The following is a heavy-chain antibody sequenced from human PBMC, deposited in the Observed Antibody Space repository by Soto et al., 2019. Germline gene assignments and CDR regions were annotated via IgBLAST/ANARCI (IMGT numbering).Heavy chain of an antibody. Sequence: QVQLVQSGAEVKKPGASVKVSCKASGYTFTSYYMHWVRQAPGQGLEWMGIINPSGGSTSYAQKFQGRVTMTRDTSTSTVYMELSSLRSEDTAVYYCARVYPSDTRYGYVGNNWFDPWAREPWSPSPQ. CDR2: INPSGGST. V-gene: IGHV1-46*03. D-gene: IGHD5-18*01. CDR3: ARVYPSDTRYGYVGNNWFDP. J-gene: IGHJ5*02. CDR1: GYTFTSYY.